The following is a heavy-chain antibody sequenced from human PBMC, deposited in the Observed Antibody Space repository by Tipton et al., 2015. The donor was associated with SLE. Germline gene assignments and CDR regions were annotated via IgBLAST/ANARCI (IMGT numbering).Heavy chain of an antibody. CDR2: IYYSGST. J-gene: IGHJ3*02. CDR3: AREQLVRAFDI. Sequence: TLSLTCTVSGGSISSSSYYWGWIRQPPGKGLEWIGSIYYSGSTYYNPSLKSRVTISIDTSKNQFSLKLSSVTAADTAVHYCAREQLVRAFDIWGQGTMVTVSS. CDR1: GGSISSSSYY. V-gene: IGHV4-39*07. D-gene: IGHD6-6*01.